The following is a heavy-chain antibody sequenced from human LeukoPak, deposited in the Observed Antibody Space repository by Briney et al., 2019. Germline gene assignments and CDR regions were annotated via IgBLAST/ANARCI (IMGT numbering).Heavy chain of an antibody. Sequence: GGSLRLSCAASGFTFSSYSMNWVRQAPGKGLEWVSSISSRSSYIYHADSVKGRFTISRDNAKNSLYLQMNSLRAEDTAVYYCAREAYYYGSSGYVHDAFDIWGQGTVVTVSS. J-gene: IGHJ3*02. CDR1: GFTFSSYS. CDR2: ISSRSSYI. V-gene: IGHV3-21*01. D-gene: IGHD3-22*01. CDR3: AREAYYYGSSGYVHDAFDI.